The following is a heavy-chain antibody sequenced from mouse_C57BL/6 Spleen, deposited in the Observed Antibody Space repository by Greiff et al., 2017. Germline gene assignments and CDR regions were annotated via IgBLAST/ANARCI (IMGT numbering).Heavy chain of an antibody. V-gene: IGHV5-17*01. CDR1: GFTFSDYG. D-gene: IGHD3-2*02. Sequence: EVMLVESGGGLVKPGGSLKLSCAASGFTFSDYGMHWVRQAPEQGLAWVAYISSGSSTIYYADTVKGRFTISRDNAKNTLFLQMTSLRSEDTAMYYCARGGLRSFAYWGQGTLVTVSA. CDR3: ARGGLRSFAY. J-gene: IGHJ3*01. CDR2: ISSGSSTI.